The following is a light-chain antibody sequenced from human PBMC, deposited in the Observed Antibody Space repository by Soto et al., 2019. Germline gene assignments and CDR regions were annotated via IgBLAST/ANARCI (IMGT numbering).Light chain of an antibody. CDR2: DAS. J-gene: IGKJ4*01. CDR1: QGIGST. Sequence: EIVMTQSPATLSVSPGEGATISCRASQGIGSTLAWYQHKPGQTPRLLIYDASTWATGVPARFSGSGSGTEFTLTINSLQSEDFAVYYCQRYNNWPLTFGGGTKVESK. V-gene: IGKV3-15*01. CDR3: QRYNNWPLT.